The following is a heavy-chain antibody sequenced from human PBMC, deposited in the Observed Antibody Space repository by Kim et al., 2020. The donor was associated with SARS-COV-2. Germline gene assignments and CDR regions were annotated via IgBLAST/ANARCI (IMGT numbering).Heavy chain of an antibody. D-gene: IGHD1-26*01. J-gene: IGHJ4*02. CDR3: ARALAEIVGATRGYYFDY. CDR2: IYYSGST. Sequence: SETLSLTCTVSGGSISSSSYYWGWIRQPPGKGLEWIGSIYYSGSTYYNPSLKSRVTISVDTSKNQFSLKLSSVTAADTAVYYCARALAEIVGATRGYYFDYWGQGTLVTVSS. V-gene: IGHV4-39*07. CDR1: GGSISSSSYY.